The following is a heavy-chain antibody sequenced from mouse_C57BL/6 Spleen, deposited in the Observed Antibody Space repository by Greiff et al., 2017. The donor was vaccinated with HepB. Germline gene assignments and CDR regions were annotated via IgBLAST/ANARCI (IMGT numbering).Heavy chain of an antibody. CDR1: GYTFTSYW. D-gene: IGHD2-5*01. V-gene: IGHV1-52*01. CDR3: AYYRNPRGWAY. CDR2: IDPSDSET. J-gene: IGHJ3*01. Sequence: VQLQQPGAELVRPGSSVKLSCKASGYTFTSYWMHWVKQRPIQGLEWIGNIDPSDSETHYNQKFKDKATLTVDKSSSTAYMQLSSLTSEDSAVYYCAYYRNPRGWAYWGQGTLVTVSA.